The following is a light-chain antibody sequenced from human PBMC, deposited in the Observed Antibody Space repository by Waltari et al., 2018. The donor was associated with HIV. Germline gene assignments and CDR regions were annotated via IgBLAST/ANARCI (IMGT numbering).Light chain of an antibody. Sequence: VLTQPPSASGTTGQRVTISFSGSSPIIRSKTVSSYQQLPGTAPKLLIYSNAQRPSGVPDRFSGSKSGASASLASSGLQSEDEADYYCAAWDDSLNGWVFGGGTKLTVL. CDR3: AAWDDSLNGWV. CDR2: SNA. V-gene: IGLV1-44*01. CDR1: SPIIRSKT. J-gene: IGLJ3*02.